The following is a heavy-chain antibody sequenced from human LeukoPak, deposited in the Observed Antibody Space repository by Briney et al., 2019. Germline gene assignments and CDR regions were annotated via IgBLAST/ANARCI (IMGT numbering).Heavy chain of an antibody. J-gene: IGHJ4*02. CDR2: FHNSGTS. D-gene: IGHD3-16*01. CDR1: DDSISDYY. V-gene: IGHV4-59*01. Sequence: SEALSLTCTVSDDSISDYYRGRIRQPPGKGLEWIGYFHNSGTSTYNPSLKSRVTISADTSKNQFSLKLNSLTTADTAVYYCTRGAGWLIDYWGQGILVTVSS. CDR3: TRGAGWLIDY.